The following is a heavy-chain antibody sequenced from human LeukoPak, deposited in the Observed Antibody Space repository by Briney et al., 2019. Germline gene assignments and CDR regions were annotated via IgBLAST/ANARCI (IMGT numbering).Heavy chain of an antibody. CDR3: AKRHSSGWYYFDY. Sequence: PGGSLRLSCAASGFTFSNYAMSWVRQAPGRGLEWVSTVGGSGTNTYYADSVKGRFTVSRDNSKNTLYLRMNSLSAEDTAVYYCAKRHSSGWYYFDYWGQGTLVTVSS. CDR2: VGGSGTNT. V-gene: IGHV3-23*01. D-gene: IGHD6-19*01. J-gene: IGHJ4*02. CDR1: GFTFSNYA.